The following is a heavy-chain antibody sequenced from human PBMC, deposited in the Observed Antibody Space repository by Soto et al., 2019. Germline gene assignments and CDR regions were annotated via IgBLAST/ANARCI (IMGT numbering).Heavy chain of an antibody. D-gene: IGHD1-7*01. CDR3: ARPLIGNTVDL. Sequence: QAQLLQSGAEVKKPGASVKVSCKASGYTFINYFIHWVRQAPGQRLEWIGIVDPSRGSADYAQKFQGRVTMTTDVSTRTVFMVLSSLRSEDTAVYYCARPLIGNTVDLWGQGTTVIVSS. J-gene: IGHJ3*01. CDR2: VDPSRGSA. V-gene: IGHV1-46*01. CDR1: GYTFINYF.